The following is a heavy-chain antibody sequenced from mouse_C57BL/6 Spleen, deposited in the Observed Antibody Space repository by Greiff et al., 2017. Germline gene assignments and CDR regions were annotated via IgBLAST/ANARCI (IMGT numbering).Heavy chain of an antibody. V-gene: IGHV1-7*01. D-gene: IGHD1-1*01. CDR1: GYTFTSYW. Sequence: VQLQQPGAELAKPGASVKLSCKASGYTFTSYWMHWVKQRPGQGLEWIGCINPSSGYTKYNQKFKGKATLTADKSSSTAYMQLSSLTYEDSAVYDCASDTTVVAPLDYWGQGTTVTVSS. CDR2: INPSSGYT. J-gene: IGHJ2*01. CDR3: ASDTTVVAPLDY.